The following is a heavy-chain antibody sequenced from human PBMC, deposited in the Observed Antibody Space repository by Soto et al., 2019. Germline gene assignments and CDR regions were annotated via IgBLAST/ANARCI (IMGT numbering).Heavy chain of an antibody. CDR3: ATLGGTAMVKIDY. J-gene: IGHJ4*02. CDR2: IIPIFGTA. Sequence: GAPVKVSCKASGGTFSSYAISWVRQAPGQGLEWMGGIIPIFGTANYAQKFQGRVTITADKSTSTAYMELSSLRSEDTAVYYCATLGGTAMVKIDYWGQGTLVTVSS. V-gene: IGHV1-69*06. D-gene: IGHD5-18*01. CDR1: GGTFSSYA.